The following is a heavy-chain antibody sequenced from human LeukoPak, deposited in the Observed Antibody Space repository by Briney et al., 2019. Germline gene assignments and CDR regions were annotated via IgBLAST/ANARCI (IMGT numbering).Heavy chain of an antibody. D-gene: IGHD2-15*01. V-gene: IGHV1-2*02. J-gene: IGHJ5*02. CDR1: GYTFTGYY. Sequence: ASVKVSCKASGYTFTGYYMHWVRQAPGQGLEWMGWINPNSGDTNYAQKFQGRVTMTRDTSISTAYMELSRLRSDDTAVYYCARDRVGYCSGGSCYPYWFDPWGQGTLVTVSS. CDR3: ARDRVGYCSGGSCYPYWFDP. CDR2: INPNSGDT.